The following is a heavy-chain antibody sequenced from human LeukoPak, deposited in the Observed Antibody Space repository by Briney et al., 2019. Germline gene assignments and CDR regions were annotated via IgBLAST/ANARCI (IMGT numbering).Heavy chain of an antibody. CDR3: ARGLEYSSNFDY. CDR1: DGSISSYY. V-gene: IGHV4-59*01. Sequence: PSETLSLTCTVSDGSISSYYWNWIRQPPGEGLEWIGFIYDSGSTNYNPSLYSRLTISVDTSKNQFSLKLTSVTAADTAVYYCARGLEYSSNFDYWGQGTLVTVSS. D-gene: IGHD6-6*01. J-gene: IGHJ4*02. CDR2: IYDSGST.